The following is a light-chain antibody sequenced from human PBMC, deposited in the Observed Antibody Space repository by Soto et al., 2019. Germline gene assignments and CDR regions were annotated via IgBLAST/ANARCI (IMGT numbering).Light chain of an antibody. J-gene: IGKJ4*01. CDR2: GAS. CDR1: QSVSSTY. V-gene: IGKV3-20*01. CDR3: QHYGSLVLT. Sequence: EIVLTQSPGTLSLSPGERATLSCRASQSVSSTYLAWYQQKPGQAPRLLIYGASSRATGIPDRFSGSGSGTDFTLIISRLEPEDFAAYYCQHYGSLVLTFGGGTKVEIK.